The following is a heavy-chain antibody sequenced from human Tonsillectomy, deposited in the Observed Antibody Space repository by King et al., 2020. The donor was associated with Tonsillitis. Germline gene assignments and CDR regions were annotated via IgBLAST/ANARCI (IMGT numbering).Heavy chain of an antibody. Sequence: QLQESGPGLVKPSETLSLTCTVSGGSISSYYWSWIRQPAGKGLEWIGRIYTSGSTNYNPSLKSRVTMSVDTSKIQFSLKLSSVTAADTAVYYCAREIGYSSSWPEYFQHWGQGTLVTVSS. D-gene: IGHD6-13*01. CDR3: AREIGYSSSWPEYFQH. CDR1: GGSISSYY. CDR2: IYTSGST. V-gene: IGHV4-4*07. J-gene: IGHJ1*01.